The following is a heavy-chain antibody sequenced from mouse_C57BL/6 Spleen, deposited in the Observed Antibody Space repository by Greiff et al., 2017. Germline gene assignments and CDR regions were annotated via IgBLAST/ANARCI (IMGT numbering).Heavy chain of an antibody. CDR1: GYTFTSYG. D-gene: IGHD1-1*01. CDR3: ARTLHDLGYYAMDY. V-gene: IGHV1-81*01. J-gene: IGHJ4*01. CDR2: IYPRSGNT. Sequence: QVQLKQSGAELARPGASVKLSCKASGYTFTSYGISWVKQRTGQGLEWIGEIYPRSGNTYSNEKFKGKATLTADKSSSTAYMELRSLTSEDSAFYFCARTLHDLGYYAMDYWGQGTSVTVSS.